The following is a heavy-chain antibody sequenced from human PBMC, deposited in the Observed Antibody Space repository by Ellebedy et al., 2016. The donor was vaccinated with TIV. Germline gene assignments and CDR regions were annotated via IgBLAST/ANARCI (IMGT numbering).Heavy chain of an antibody. Sequence: GGSLRLXXAASGFTVSRNYMNWVRQAPGKGLEWVSIIYSGGSTYYADSVKGRFTISRDNSKNTLYLQMNRLRAEDTAVYYCVRGRHDYGDYGVDYYYGMDVWGQGTTVTVSS. CDR1: GFTVSRNY. CDR2: IYSGGST. V-gene: IGHV3-53*01. D-gene: IGHD4-17*01. J-gene: IGHJ6*02. CDR3: VRGRHDYGDYGVDYYYGMDV.